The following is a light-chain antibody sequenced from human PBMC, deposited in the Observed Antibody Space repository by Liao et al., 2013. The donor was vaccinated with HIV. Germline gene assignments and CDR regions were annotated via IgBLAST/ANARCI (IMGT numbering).Light chain of an antibody. CDR1: NLGDGY. CDR3: QAWDISTHVV. V-gene: IGLV3-1*01. CDR2: QDS. J-gene: IGLJ2*01. Sequence: SFDLTQPPSVSVSPGQTATISCSGENLGDGYVSWYQQKPGQSPVLIIFQDSKRPSGIPERVSGSNSGNTATLTISGTQAVDEADYYCQAWDISTHVVFGGGTKLTVL.